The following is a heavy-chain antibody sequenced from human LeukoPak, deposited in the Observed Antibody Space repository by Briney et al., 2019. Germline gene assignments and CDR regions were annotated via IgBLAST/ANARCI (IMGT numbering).Heavy chain of an antibody. J-gene: IGHJ4*02. V-gene: IGHV3-74*03. CDR1: GFXFSTYW. CDR2: LSGDGSST. D-gene: IGHD4-17*01. Sequence: GGSLRLSCVASGFXFSTYWMHWVRQAPGKGLLWVSRLSGDGSSTKYADSLKGRFTISIDNAKNTLYLQMNSLRAEDTAVYFCARASTTVPNLLDNWGQGTLVTVSS. CDR3: ARASTTVPNLLDN.